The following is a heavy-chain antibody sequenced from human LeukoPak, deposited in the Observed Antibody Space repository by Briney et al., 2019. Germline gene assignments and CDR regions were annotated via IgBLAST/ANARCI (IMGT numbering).Heavy chain of an antibody. CDR2: IYYSGST. V-gene: IGHV4-59*01. CDR1: GGSISSYY. J-gene: IGHJ5*02. CDR3: AREFVFSGSTWSSKFGP. D-gene: IGHD6-6*01. Sequence: SETLSLTCTVSGGSISSYYWSWIRQPPGKGLEWIGYIYYSGSTKYNSSLKSRVTISVDTSKNQFSLKLSSVTAADTAVYYCAREFVFSGSTWSSKFGPWGQGTLVTVSS.